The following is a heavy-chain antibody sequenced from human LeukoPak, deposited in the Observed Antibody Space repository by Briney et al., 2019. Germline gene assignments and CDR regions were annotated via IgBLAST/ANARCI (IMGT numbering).Heavy chain of an antibody. D-gene: IGHD5-12*01. CDR1: GFTFGSYG. V-gene: IGHV3-33*01. Sequence: PGGSLRVSCAASGFTFGSYGMHWVRQAPGNGLEWVAVIWYDGSNKYYADSVKGRFTISRDNSKNTLYLQMNSLRAEDTAVYYCARVGYDYELDYWGQGTLVTVSS. CDR3: ARVGYDYELDY. CDR2: IWYDGSNK. J-gene: IGHJ4*02.